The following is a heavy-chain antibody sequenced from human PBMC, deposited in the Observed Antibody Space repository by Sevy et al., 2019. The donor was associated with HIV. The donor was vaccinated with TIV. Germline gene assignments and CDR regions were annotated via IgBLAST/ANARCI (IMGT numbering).Heavy chain of an antibody. CDR3: AKDSGFSRWYYFDS. Sequence: GGSLRLSCAASGFIFRTYGMHWVRQAPGKGLEWVANILYDGVSDYYADSVKGRFTVSRDNSKNTLYLEMHSLRPDDTAVYYCAKDSGFSRWYYFDSWGQGTRSPSPQ. J-gene: IGHJ4*02. CDR1: GFIFRTYG. D-gene: IGHD2-2*01. V-gene: IGHV3-30*18. CDR2: ILYDGVSD.